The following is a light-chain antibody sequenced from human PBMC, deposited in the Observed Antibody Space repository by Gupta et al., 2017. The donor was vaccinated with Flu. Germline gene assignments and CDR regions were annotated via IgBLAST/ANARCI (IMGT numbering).Light chain of an antibody. CDR1: QSVSSY. Sequence: EIVLTQFPATLSFSPGERATLSCRASQSVSSYLAWYQQKPGQAPRLLIYDASNRATGIPARFSGSGSGTDFTLTISSLEPEDFAVYYCQQRSNWPPGLTFGGGTKVEIK. CDR3: QQRSNWPPGLT. J-gene: IGKJ4*01. CDR2: DAS. V-gene: IGKV3-11*01.